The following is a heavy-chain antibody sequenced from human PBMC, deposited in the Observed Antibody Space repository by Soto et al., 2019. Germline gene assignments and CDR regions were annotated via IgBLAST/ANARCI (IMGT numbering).Heavy chain of an antibody. CDR1: GGSITNSNW. V-gene: IGHV4-4*02. CDR2: IYHAGST. D-gene: IGHD2-21*01. J-gene: IGHJ4*02. Sequence: PSETLSLTRTVCGGSITNSNWWSWVRLPPAKGLEWIGDIYHAGSTKYNPSLERRVTMSVDTSNNQFALTLTSVTAADTAVYFCARGPPIVGNTTPLDSWGQGTLVTVSS. CDR3: ARGPPIVGNTTPLDS.